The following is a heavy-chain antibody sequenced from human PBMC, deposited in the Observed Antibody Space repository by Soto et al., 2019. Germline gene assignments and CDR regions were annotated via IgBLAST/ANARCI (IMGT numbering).Heavy chain of an antibody. CDR2: MYDSGGT. D-gene: IGHD6-6*01. CDR1: GGSISSTSYN. Sequence: QLQLQESGPGLVKPSETLSLTCTVSGGSISSTSYNWGWLRQPPGKGLEWIGHMYDSGGTFFNPSLKSRVTLSVDTSKNPFSLEVSSVTAADTAVYYCARHLGSSSLFDPWGQGTLVTVSS. J-gene: IGHJ5*02. V-gene: IGHV4-39*01. CDR3: ARHLGSSSLFDP.